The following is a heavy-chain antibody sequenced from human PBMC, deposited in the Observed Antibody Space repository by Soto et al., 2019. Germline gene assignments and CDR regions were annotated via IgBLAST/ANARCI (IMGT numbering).Heavy chain of an antibody. V-gene: IGHV3-23*01. CDR2: ISGSGGST. CDR3: AKASAPHCGGDCPLQPGFDY. Sequence: GGSLRLSCAASGFTFSSYAMSWVRQAPGKGLEWVSAISGSGGSTYYADSVKGRFTISRDNSKNTLYLQMNSLRAEDTAVYYCAKASAPHCGGDCPLQPGFDYLCQETLLTVSS. CDR1: GFTFSSYA. D-gene: IGHD2-21*02. J-gene: IGHJ4*02.